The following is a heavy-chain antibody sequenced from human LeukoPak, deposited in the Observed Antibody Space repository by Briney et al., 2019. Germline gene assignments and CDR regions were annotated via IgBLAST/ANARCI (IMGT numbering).Heavy chain of an antibody. J-gene: IGHJ5*02. CDR2: IIPILGIA. CDR1: GGTFSSHA. V-gene: IGHV1-69*04. Sequence: SVKVSCKASGGTFSSHAISWVRQAPGQGLEWMGRIIPILGIANYAQKFQGRVTITADKSTGTAYMELSSLRSEDTAVYYCAMSRDYYDSSGLWGCFDPWGQGTLVTVSS. D-gene: IGHD3-22*01. CDR3: AMSRDYYDSSGLWGCFDP.